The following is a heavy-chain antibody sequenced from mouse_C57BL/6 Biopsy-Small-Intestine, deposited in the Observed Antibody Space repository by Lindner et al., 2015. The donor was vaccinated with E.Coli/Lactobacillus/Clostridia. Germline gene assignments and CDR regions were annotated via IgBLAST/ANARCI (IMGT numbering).Heavy chain of an antibody. CDR3: AREFITTVGYYFDY. Sequence: VQLQESGAELVKPGASVKISCKASGYAFSSYWMNWVKQRPGKGLEWIGQIYPGDGDINYNGKFKGKAILTADKSSNTAYLQLSSLTSEDTAVYYCAREFITTVGYYFDYWGQGTTLTVSS. CDR2: IYPGDGDI. J-gene: IGHJ2*01. D-gene: IGHD1-1*01. V-gene: IGHV1-80*01. CDR1: GYAFSSYW.